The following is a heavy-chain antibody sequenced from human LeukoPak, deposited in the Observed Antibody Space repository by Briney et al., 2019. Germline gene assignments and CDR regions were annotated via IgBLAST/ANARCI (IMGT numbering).Heavy chain of an antibody. CDR3: AKRGAEVGATVAPGDY. D-gene: IGHD1-26*01. V-gene: IGHV3-23*01. Sequence: GGSLRLSCAASGFTFSSYAMSWVRQAPGKGLEWVSAISGSGGSTYYADSVKGRFTISRDNSKNTLYLQMNSLRAEDTAVYYCAKRGAEVGATVAPGDYWGQGTLVTVSS. CDR2: ISGSGGST. J-gene: IGHJ4*02. CDR1: GFTFSSYA.